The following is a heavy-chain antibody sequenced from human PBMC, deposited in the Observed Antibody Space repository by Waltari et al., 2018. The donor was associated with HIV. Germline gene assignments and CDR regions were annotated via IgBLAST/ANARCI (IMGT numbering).Heavy chain of an antibody. J-gene: IGHJ3*02. Sequence: QVQLQQWGAGLLKPSETLSLTCAVYGGSFSGSYWSWLRQPPGKGLEWIGEIKHSGSTNYNPSLKSRVTISVDTSKNQFSLKLSSVTAADTAVYYCARLVNLGVLPPPAFDIWGQGTMVTVSS. CDR1: GGSFSGSY. D-gene: IGHD3-10*01. CDR2: IKHSGST. V-gene: IGHV4-34*01. CDR3: ARLVNLGVLPPPAFDI.